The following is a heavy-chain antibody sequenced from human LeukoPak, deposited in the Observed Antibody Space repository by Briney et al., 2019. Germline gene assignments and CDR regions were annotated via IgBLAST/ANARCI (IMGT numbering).Heavy chain of an antibody. Sequence: GRSLRLSCAASGFTFSSYAMHWVRQAPGKGLEWVAVISYDGSNKYYADSVKGRFTISRDNSKNTLYLQMNSLRAEDTAVYYCARDNGYSSGWYYYNGYYFDYWAWEPWSPSPQ. J-gene: IGHJ4*02. V-gene: IGHV3-30*01. D-gene: IGHD6-19*01. CDR1: GFTFSSYA. CDR3: ARDNGYSSGWYYYNGYYFDY. CDR2: ISYDGSNK.